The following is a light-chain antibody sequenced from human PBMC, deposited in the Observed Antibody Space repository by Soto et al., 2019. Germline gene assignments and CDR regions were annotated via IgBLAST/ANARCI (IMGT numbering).Light chain of an antibody. Sequence: DIVLTQSPDSLPVSLGERATINCKSSQSVLYSSNNRNYLAWYQQKPRQPPKLLIYWASTRESGVPDRFSASGSGTDFTLTINSLQAEDVAVYYCQQYYDTPLTFGPGTKVEIK. V-gene: IGKV4-1*01. CDR1: QSVLYSSNNRNY. CDR2: WAS. CDR3: QQYYDTPLT. J-gene: IGKJ3*01.